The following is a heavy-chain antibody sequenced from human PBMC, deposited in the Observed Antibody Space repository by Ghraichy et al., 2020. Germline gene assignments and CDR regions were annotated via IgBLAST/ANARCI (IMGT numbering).Heavy chain of an antibody. CDR2: IYWDEDK. Sequence: SGPTLVKPTQTLTLTCTFSGFSLSTSGVGVGWIRQPPGKALEWLALIYWDEDKRYSPSLKSRLTITKDTSKNQVVLTMTNMDPVDTATYYCAHTSAITMVRGGFYYWGQGTLVTVSS. J-gene: IGHJ4*02. D-gene: IGHD3-10*01. CDR3: AHTSAITMVRGGFYY. V-gene: IGHV2-5*02. CDR1: GFSLSTSGVG.